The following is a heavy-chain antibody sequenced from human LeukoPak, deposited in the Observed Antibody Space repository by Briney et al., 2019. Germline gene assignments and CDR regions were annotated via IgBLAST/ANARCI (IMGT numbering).Heavy chain of an antibody. CDR3: ARDGSFDY. V-gene: IGHV1-2*02. CDR2: ISANIGGT. Sequence: ASVTVSCKASGYTFTDYYIHWLRQAPGQGLEWMGWISANIGGTNYAQKFRGRVTMTKDTSISTAYMELSGLTSDDTAVYYCARDGSFDYWGQGTLVTVSS. CDR1: GYTFTDYY. D-gene: IGHD5-12*01. J-gene: IGHJ4*02.